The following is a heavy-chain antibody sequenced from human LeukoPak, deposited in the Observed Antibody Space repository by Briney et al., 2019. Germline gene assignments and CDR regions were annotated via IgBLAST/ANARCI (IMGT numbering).Heavy chain of an antibody. D-gene: IGHD2-2*01. CDR2: MNPNSGNT. V-gene: IGHV1-8*01. J-gene: IGHJ3*02. CDR1: GYTFTSYD. CDR3: ARLIVILPAATDAFDI. Sequence: GASVKVSCKASGYTFTSYDINWVRQATGQGLEWMGWMNPNSGNTGYAQKFQGRVTMTRNTSISTAYMELSSLRSEDTAVYYCARLIVILPAATDAFDIWGQGTMVTVSS.